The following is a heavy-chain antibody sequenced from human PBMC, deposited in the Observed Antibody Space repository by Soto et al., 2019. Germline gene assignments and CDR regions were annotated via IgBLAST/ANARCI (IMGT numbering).Heavy chain of an antibody. CDR3: AKDPRRYYDSSGYYYFDY. V-gene: IGHV3-30*18. D-gene: IGHD3-22*01. CDR2: ISYDGSNK. Sequence: LRLSCAASGFTFSSYGMHWVRQAPGKGLEWVAVISYDGSNKYYADSVKGRFTISRDNSKNTLYLQMNSLRAEDTAVYYCAKDPRRYYDSSGYYYFDYWGQGTLVTVSS. CDR1: GFTFSSYG. J-gene: IGHJ4*02.